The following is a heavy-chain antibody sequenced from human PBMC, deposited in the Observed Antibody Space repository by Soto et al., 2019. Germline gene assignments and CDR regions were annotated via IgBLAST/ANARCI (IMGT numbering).Heavy chain of an antibody. CDR3: ARDGLEVGATYMYYFDY. J-gene: IGHJ4*02. CDR2: ISSSSSYI. D-gene: IGHD1-26*01. Sequence: GGSLRLSCAASGFTFSSYSMNWVRQAPGKGLEWVSSISSSSSYIYYADSVKGRFTISRDNAKNSLYRQMNSLRAEETAVYYCARDGLEVGATYMYYFDYWGQGTLVTVSS. V-gene: IGHV3-21*01. CDR1: GFTFSSYS.